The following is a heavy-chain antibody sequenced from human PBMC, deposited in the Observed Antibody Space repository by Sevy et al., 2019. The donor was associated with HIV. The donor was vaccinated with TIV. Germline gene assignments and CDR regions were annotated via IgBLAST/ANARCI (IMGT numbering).Heavy chain of an antibody. V-gene: IGHV3-23*01. CDR2: LSFGCGEI. Sequence: GGSPRLSCAASGFTFSKYSMSWVRQPPGKGLEWVSTLSFGCGEIDYADSVKGRFTISRDNSKSSVYLQMNNLRPEDTAVYYCEREWCTKGNDDWGQGTMVTVSS. CDR1: GFTFSKYS. J-gene: IGHJ4*03. D-gene: IGHD2-8*01. CDR3: EREWCTKGNDD.